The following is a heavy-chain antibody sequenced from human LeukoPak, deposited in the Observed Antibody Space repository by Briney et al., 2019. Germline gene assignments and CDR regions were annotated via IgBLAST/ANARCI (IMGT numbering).Heavy chain of an antibody. V-gene: IGHV3-30*18. CDR3: AKPIYDFWSGTYYYYGMDV. J-gene: IGHJ6*02. D-gene: IGHD3-3*01. Sequence: GGSLRLSCAASGFTFSSYGMHWVRQAPAKGLEWVAVISYDGSNKYYADSVKGRFTISRDNSKNTLYLQMNSLRAEDTAVYYCAKPIYDFWSGTYYYYGMDVWGQGTTVTVSS. CDR2: ISYDGSNK. CDR1: GFTFSSYG.